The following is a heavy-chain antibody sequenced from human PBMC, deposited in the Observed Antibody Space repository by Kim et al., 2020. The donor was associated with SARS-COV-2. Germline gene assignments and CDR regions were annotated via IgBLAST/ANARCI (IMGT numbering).Heavy chain of an antibody. V-gene: IGHV3-53*01. CDR1: GFIVSSNY. CDR3: TGRYCSSTHCYWALAY. J-gene: IGHJ4*01. Sequence: GGSLRLSCAASGFIVSSNYMNWVRQAPGKGLEWVSTIYGSGSTYYADSAKGRFTISRDNSKNTLDLQMNSLRVEDTAVYYCTGRYCSSTHCYWALAYWG. CDR2: IYGSGST. D-gene: IGHD2-2*01.